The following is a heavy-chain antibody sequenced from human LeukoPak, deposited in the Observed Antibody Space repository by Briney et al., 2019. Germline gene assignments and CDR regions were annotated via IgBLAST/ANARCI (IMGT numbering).Heavy chain of an antibody. V-gene: IGHV4-59*01. CDR1: VGSITSYY. Sequence: PETLSLTCTVSVGSITSYYWNWIRQPPGKGLECIGSVQYSGRTYYSPSLKSRVTMSVDPSKNQLSLNLTSVTAADTAVYYCAGSTRPRAFSIWG. CDR3: AGSTRPRAFSI. J-gene: IGHJ3*02. D-gene: IGHD2-2*01. CDR2: VQYSGRT.